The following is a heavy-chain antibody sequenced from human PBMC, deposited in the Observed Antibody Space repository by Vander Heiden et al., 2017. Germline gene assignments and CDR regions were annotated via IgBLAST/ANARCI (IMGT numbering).Heavy chain of an antibody. CDR3: ARAADQHLDYFVDY. CDR2: VSAYNGDT. D-gene: IGHD6-13*01. V-gene: IGHV1-18*01. Sequence: QVQLVQSGAEVKKPGASVKVSCKASGFTFSSYGFSWVRQAPGQGLEWLGWVSAYNGDTKYAQKLQGRVTMTTDTSTNTAYMDLGSLRSDDTAVYYCARAADQHLDYFVDYWGQGTPVTVSS. CDR1: GFTFSSYG. J-gene: IGHJ4*02.